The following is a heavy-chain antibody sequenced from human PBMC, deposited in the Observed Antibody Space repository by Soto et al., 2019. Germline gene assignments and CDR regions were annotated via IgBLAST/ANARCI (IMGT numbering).Heavy chain of an antibody. CDR3: GRAHCDWQKGVHYYNSMDA. V-gene: IGHV4-30-4*01. J-gene: IGHJ5*02. CDR1: GGSISSGDYY. CDR2: IHYRGRT. Sequence: SETLSLTCTVSGGSISSGDYYWSWIRQPPGKGLEWFVHIHYRGRTNHNPSPKSQVTIAKDTSKNQCSQKLTSVTPQNTAVYYGGRAHCDWQKGVHYYNSMDAWGQGTMVTVSS. D-gene: IGHD3-9*01.